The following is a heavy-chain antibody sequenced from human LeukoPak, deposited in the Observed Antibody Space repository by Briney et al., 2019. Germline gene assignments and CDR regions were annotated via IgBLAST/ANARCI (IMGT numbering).Heavy chain of an antibody. V-gene: IGHV4-39*01. CDR1: GGSISSGSYH. D-gene: IGHD3-16*01. CDR2: IYYSGNT. CDR3: ASGRWPGYFDY. J-gene: IGHJ4*02. Sequence: SESLSLTCTVSGGSISSGSYHWGWIRQPPEKGLEWIGSIYYSGNTYYNPSLKSRVTISVDTTKNQFSLKLTSVTTADTAVYYCASGRWPGYFDYWGQGTLVTVSS.